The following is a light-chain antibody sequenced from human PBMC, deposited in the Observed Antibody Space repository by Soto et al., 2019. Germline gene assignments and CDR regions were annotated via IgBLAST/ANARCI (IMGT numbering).Light chain of an antibody. V-gene: IGLV2-11*01. CDR3: CSFGGTYTGV. J-gene: IGLJ1*01. CDR2: DVS. CDR1: SSDVGRYNY. Sequence: QSVLTQPRSVSGSPGQSVSISCTGTSSDVGRYNYVSWYQQHPGKAPKLMIYDVSERPSGVPDRFSGSKSGNTASLTITGLQDEDEADYYCCSFGGTYTGVFGTGTKATVL.